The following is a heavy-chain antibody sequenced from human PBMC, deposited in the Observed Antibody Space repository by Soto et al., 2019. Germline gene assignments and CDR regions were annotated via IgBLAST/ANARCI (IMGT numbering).Heavy chain of an antibody. CDR2: IWYDGSNK. V-gene: IGHV3-33*01. CDR1: GFTFSSYG. Sequence: GGTLRLSCAASGFTFSSYGMHWVRQAPGKGLEWVAVIWYDGSNKYYADSVKGRFTISRDNSKNTLYLQMNSLRAEDTVVYFCARDSEVGAGHYSYGMDVWGDGATVAV. CDR3: ARDSEVGAGHYSYGMDV. D-gene: IGHD1-26*01. J-gene: IGHJ6*02.